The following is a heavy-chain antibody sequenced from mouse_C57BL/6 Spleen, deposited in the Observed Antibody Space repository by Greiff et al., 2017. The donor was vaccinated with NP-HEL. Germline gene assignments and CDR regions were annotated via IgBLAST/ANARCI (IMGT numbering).Heavy chain of an antibody. CDR1: GYAFSSSW. CDR2: IYPGDGDT. J-gene: IGHJ2*01. V-gene: IGHV1-82*01. CDR3: ARSEIPLDY. Sequence: QVQLKESGPELVKPGASVKISCKASGYAFSSSWMNWVKQRPGQGLEWIGRIYPGDGDTNYNGKFKGKATLTADKSSSTAYMQLSSLTSEDSAVYFCARSEIPLDYWGQGTTLTVSS.